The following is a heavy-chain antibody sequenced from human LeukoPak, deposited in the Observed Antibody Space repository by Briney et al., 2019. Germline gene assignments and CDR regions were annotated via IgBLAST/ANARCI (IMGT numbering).Heavy chain of an antibody. J-gene: IGHJ4*02. Sequence: PRGSLRLSCAASGFAFSSYAMHWVRQAPGKGLEWVAVISYEGSNKYYADSVKGRFTISRDNSKNTLYLQMNSLRPEDTAVYYCARLYSSGWYGDLDYWGQGTLVTGSS. CDR2: ISYEGSNK. D-gene: IGHD6-19*01. CDR3: ARLYSSGWYGDLDY. CDR1: GFAFSSYA. V-gene: IGHV3-30-3*01.